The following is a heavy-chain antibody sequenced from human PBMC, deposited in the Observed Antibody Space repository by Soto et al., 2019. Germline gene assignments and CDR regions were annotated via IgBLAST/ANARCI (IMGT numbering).Heavy chain of an antibody. CDR1: GFTLSDAW. CDR3: AVHSTTWFRDYFQN. J-gene: IGHJ1*01. D-gene: IGHD3-10*01. Sequence: EVQLEESGGDLVKPGGSLTLSCVASGFTLSDAWMSWVRQAPGKGLEWVGRIKSNTDGGTIDYAAPVKGRFTISRHDSRNRLYLEINSLKTEDTAVYYCAVHSTTWFRDYFQNWGQGTLVTVSS. V-gene: IGHV3-15*01. CDR2: IKSNTDGGTI.